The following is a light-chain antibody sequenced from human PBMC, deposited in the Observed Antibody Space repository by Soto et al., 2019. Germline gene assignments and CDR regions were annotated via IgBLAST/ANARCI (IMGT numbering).Light chain of an antibody. Sequence: EVVWTQSAGTLSLTTAERATLTCRASQSVSSYLAWYQQKPGQAPRLLIYDASNRTTGIPARFSGSGSGTDFTLTISSLEPEDFAVYYCQQRSNWPPITVGQGTRLEIK. CDR3: QQRSNWPPIT. CDR1: QSVSSY. J-gene: IGKJ5*01. CDR2: DAS. V-gene: IGKV3-11*01.